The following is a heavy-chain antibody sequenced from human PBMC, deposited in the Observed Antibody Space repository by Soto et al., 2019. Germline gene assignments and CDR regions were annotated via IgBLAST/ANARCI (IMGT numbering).Heavy chain of an antibody. CDR1: GFSFSGSE. V-gene: IGHV3-73*01. D-gene: IGHD3-9*01. Sequence: EVQLVESGGGLVQPGGSLKLSCAASGFSFSGSEMHWVRQASGRGLEWIARVKTNVNNYAAEYAGSVEGRFTVSRDDSRNTAYLQMNSLKTEDTAVYYCMETLTTSDSWGQGTLVTVSS. J-gene: IGHJ4*02. CDR3: METLTTSDS. CDR2: VKTNVNNYAA.